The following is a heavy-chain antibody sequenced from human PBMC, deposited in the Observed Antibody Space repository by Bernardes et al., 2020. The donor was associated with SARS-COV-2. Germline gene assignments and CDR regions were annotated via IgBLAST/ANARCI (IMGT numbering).Heavy chain of an antibody. Sequence: ASVKVSCKASGYTFTNYGISWVRQAPGQWLEWMGWISAYNGNTNYAQKLQGRVTMTTDTSTTTAYMELRSLRSDDTAVYYCARDRTGYYYTYFDYWGQGTLVTVSS. D-gene: IGHD3-22*01. CDR1: GYTFTNYG. J-gene: IGHJ4*02. CDR3: ARDRTGYYYTYFDY. V-gene: IGHV1-18*01. CDR2: ISAYNGNT.